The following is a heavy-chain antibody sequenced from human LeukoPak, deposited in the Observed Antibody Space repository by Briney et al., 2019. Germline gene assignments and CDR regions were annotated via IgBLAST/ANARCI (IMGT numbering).Heavy chain of an antibody. CDR3: AREKDGYILVD. J-gene: IGHJ4*02. CDR1: GGSISSYY. CDR2: IYYNGST. Sequence: SETLSLTCTVSGGSISSYYWSWIRQPPGKGLEWIGYIYYNGSTNYNPSLKSRVTISVDTSKNQSSLKLSSVTAADTAVYYCAREKDGYILVDWGQGTLVTVSS. V-gene: IGHV4-59*01. D-gene: IGHD5-24*01.